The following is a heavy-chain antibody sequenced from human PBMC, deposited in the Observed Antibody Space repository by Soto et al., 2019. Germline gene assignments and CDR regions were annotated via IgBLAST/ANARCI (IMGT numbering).Heavy chain of an antibody. CDR2: INHSGST. Sequence: PSETLSLTCAVYGGSFSGYYWSWIRQPPGKGLEWIGEINHSGSTNYNPSLKSRVTISVDTSKNQFSLKLSSVTAADTAVYYCARGVPNSDFWSGYTVGWFDPWGQGTLVTVSS. D-gene: IGHD3-3*01. V-gene: IGHV4-34*01. CDR1: GGSFSGYY. J-gene: IGHJ5*02. CDR3: ARGVPNSDFWSGYTVGWFDP.